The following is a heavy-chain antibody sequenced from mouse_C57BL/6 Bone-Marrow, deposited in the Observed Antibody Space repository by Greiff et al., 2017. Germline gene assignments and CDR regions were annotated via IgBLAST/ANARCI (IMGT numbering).Heavy chain of an antibody. CDR3: AREGVIYYGNFYAMDY. CDR2: ISYDGSN. Sequence: EVQRVESGPGLVKPSQSLSLTCSVTGYSITSGYYWNWIRQFPGNKLEWMGYISYDGSNNYNPSLKNRISITRDTSKNQFFLKLNSVTTEDTATYYCAREGVIYYGNFYAMDYWGQGTSVTVSS. D-gene: IGHD2-1*01. J-gene: IGHJ4*01. V-gene: IGHV3-6*01. CDR1: GYSITSGYY.